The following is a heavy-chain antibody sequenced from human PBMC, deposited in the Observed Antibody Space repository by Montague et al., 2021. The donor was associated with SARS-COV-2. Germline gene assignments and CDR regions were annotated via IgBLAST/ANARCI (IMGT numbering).Heavy chain of an antibody. V-gene: IGHV4-38-2*02. CDR3: VREKAGGLRNAFDI. J-gene: IGHJ3*02. CDR2: IYHSGTT. CDR1: GFSIGSGDY. Sequence: SETLSLTCTVSGFSIGSGDYWGWIRHPPWKGLEWIGSIYHSGTTXYNPALQSRLTMSIDTSTNQFSLRLTSVTAADTAVFFCVREKAGGLRNAFDIWGQGTTVTVSS.